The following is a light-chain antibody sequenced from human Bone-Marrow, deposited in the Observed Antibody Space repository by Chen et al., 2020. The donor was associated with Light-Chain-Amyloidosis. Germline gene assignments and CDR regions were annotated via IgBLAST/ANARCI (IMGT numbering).Light chain of an antibody. CDR3: QSVDSSGTSEVI. CDR1: DLPTKY. V-gene: IGLV3-25*03. Sequence: SYELTQPPSVSVSPGQTARITCSGDDLPTKYAYWYQQKPGQAPVLVIHRDTERPSGISERFAGSSSGTTATLTISGVQAEDEADYHCQSVDSSGTSEVIFGGGTKLTVL. CDR2: RDT. J-gene: IGLJ2*01.